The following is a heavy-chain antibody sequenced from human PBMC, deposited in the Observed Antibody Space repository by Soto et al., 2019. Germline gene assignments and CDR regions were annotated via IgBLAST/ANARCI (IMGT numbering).Heavy chain of an antibody. D-gene: IGHD3-10*01. CDR3: ARAIVLWFGELSANFDY. J-gene: IGHJ4*02. CDR1: GYTFTSYG. V-gene: IGHV1-18*01. CDR2: FSAYNGNT. Sequence: QVRLVQSGAEVKKPGASVKVSCKASGYTFTSYGITWVRQAPGQGLEWMGWFSAYNGNTNYAQKPQGRVTMTTDTSTSTAYMELRSLRSDDTAVYYCARAIVLWFGELSANFDYWGQGTLVTVSS.